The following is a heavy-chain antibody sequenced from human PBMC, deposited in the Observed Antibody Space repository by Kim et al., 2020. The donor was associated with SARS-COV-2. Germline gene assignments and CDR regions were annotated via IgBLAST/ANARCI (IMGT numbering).Heavy chain of an antibody. CDR3: ARFLPTNPLPYGSGGQFDY. Sequence: SVKVSCKASGGTFSSYAISWVRQAPGQGLEWMGGIIPIFGTANYAQKFQGRVTITADKSTSTAYMELSSLRSEDTAVYYCARFLPTNPLPYGSGGQFDYWGQGTLVTVSS. J-gene: IGHJ4*02. CDR2: IIPIFGTA. V-gene: IGHV1-69*06. CDR1: GGTFSSYA. D-gene: IGHD3-10*01.